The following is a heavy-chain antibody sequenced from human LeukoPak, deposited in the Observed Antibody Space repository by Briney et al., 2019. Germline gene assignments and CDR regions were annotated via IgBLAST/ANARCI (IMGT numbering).Heavy chain of an antibody. Sequence: ASVKVSCKASGYTFTGYYMYWVRQAPGQGREWMGWINPNSGGTNYAQKFQARVTMTRDTSISTAYMELSRLRSDDTAVYYCARVWSTAATGWNWFDPWGQGTLVTVSS. CDR2: INPNSGGT. CDR1: GYTFTGYY. D-gene: IGHD6-13*01. CDR3: ARVWSTAATGWNWFDP. V-gene: IGHV1-2*02. J-gene: IGHJ5*02.